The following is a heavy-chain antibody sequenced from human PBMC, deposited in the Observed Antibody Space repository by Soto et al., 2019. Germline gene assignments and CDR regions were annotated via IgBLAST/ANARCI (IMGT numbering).Heavy chain of an antibody. CDR2: IYPSDSSI. J-gene: IGHJ4*02. Sequence: GESLKISCKGSGYRFDTYWIAWVRQMPGKGLEWMGFIYPSDSSIKYSPSFQGQVTISGDKSISTAYLQWSSLKASDTAIYYCARLYTSASPFDYWGQGTLVTVSS. V-gene: IGHV5-51*01. D-gene: IGHD6-19*01. CDR3: ARLYTSASPFDY. CDR1: GYRFDTYW.